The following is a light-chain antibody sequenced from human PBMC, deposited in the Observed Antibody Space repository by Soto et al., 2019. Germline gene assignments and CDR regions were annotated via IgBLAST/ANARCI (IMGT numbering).Light chain of an antibody. CDR1: QSVSSN. CDR3: QQYNNWPHT. CDR2: GAS. Sequence: EIVMTQSPATLSVSPGERATLSCRASQSVSSNLAWYQQKPAQAPRLLIYGASTRATGIPARFSGSGSGTEFTLTISSLQCEDFAVYYCQQYNNWPHTFGQGTKLEIK. J-gene: IGKJ2*01. V-gene: IGKV3-15*01.